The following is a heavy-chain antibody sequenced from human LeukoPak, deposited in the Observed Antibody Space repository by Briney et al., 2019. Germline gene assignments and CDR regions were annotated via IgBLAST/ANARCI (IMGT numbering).Heavy chain of an antibody. CDR2: IWYDGSDK. V-gene: IGHV3-33*06. CDR1: GFTFSSYG. J-gene: IGHJ4*02. CDR3: AKDQSYGFDY. D-gene: IGHD5-18*01. Sequence: GRSLRLSCAATGFTFSSYGMHWVRQAPGKGLEWVAVIWYDGSDKYYADSVKGRFTISRDNSKNTLYLQMNSLRAEDTAIYYCAKDQSYGFDYWGQGTLVTVSS.